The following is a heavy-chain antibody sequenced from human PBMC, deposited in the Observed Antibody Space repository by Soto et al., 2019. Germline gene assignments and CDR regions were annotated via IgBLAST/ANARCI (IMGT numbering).Heavy chain of an antibody. CDR1: GFTFSSYA. CDR3: AGAAYSGSILGLYYYYGMDV. V-gene: IGHV3-23*01. D-gene: IGHD1-26*01. Sequence: GGSLRLSCAASGFTFSSYAMSWVRQAPGKGLEWVSAISGSGGSTYYADSVKGRFTISRDNSKNTLYLQMNSLRAEDTAVYYCAGAAYSGSILGLYYYYGMDVWGQGTTVTVSS. J-gene: IGHJ6*02. CDR2: ISGSGGST.